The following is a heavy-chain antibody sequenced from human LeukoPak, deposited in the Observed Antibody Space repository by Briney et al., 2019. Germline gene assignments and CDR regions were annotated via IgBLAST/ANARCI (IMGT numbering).Heavy chain of an antibody. D-gene: IGHD3-10*01. CDR2: IYYSGNT. Sequence: PSETLSLTCTVSGGSISSSSYYWGWIRQPPGKGLEWIGSIYYSGNTYQNPSLKSRVTISVDTSKNQFSLRLSSVTAADTAVYYCARHLDYYGSGTYEFWGQGTLVTVSS. CDR1: GGSISSSSYY. CDR3: ARHLDYYGSGTYEF. J-gene: IGHJ4*02. V-gene: IGHV4-39*01.